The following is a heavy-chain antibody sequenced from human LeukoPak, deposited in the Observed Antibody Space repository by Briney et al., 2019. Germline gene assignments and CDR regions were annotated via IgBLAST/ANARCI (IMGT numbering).Heavy chain of an antibody. CDR1: GGSISSGGYY. J-gene: IGHJ1*01. Sequence: PSETLSLTCTVSGGSISSGGYYWSWIRQPAGKGLEWIGRIYASGSTNYNPSLKSRITISIDRSKNQFSLKLSSVTAADTAVYYCAREAYYDSSGYYYGYFQHWGQGTLVTVSS. V-gene: IGHV4-61*02. D-gene: IGHD3-22*01. CDR3: AREAYYDSSGYYYGYFQH. CDR2: IYASGST.